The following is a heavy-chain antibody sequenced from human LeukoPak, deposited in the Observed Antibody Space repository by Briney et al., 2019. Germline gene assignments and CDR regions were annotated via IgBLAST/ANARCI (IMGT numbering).Heavy chain of an antibody. Sequence: SETLSLTCAVYGGSFSGYYWSWIRQPPGKGLEWIGEINHSGSTSYNPSLKSRVTISVDTSKNQFSLKLRSVTAADTAVYYCARGFVRAQQFWGRGTLVTVSS. J-gene: IGHJ2*01. CDR2: INHSGST. D-gene: IGHD3-10*01. CDR3: ARGFVRAQQF. CDR1: GGSFSGYY. V-gene: IGHV4-34*01.